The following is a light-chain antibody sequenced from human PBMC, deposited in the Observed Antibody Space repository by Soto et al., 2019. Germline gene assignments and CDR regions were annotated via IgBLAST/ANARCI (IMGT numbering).Light chain of an antibody. CDR1: QSISTW. J-gene: IGKJ5*01. CDR2: KAS. V-gene: IGKV1-5*03. Sequence: DIQMTQSPPTLSASVGDRVAITCRASQSISTWLAWYQQKPGKAPKLLVYKASSLESGVPSRFSGSGSGTEFTLTSDGLQPDASATYYCQQSNNYSPVTFGQGTRLEIK. CDR3: QQSNNYSPVT.